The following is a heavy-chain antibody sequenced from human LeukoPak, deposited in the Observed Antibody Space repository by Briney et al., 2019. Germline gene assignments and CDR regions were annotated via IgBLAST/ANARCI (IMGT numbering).Heavy chain of an antibody. J-gene: IGHJ4*02. Sequence: PGGSLRLSCAASGFTFSSYGMHWVRQAPGKGLEWVAFIRYDGSNKYYADSVKGRFTISRDNSKNTLYLQMNSLRAEDTAVYYCAKGYGVVPAVSGHWGQGTLVTVSS. D-gene: IGHD2-2*01. V-gene: IGHV3-30*02. CDR2: IRYDGSNK. CDR3: AKGYGVVPAVSGH. CDR1: GFTFSSYG.